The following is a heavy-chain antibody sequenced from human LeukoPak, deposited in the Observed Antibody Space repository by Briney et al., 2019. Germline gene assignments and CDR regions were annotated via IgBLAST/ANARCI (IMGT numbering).Heavy chain of an antibody. J-gene: IGHJ6*03. V-gene: IGHV4-59*01. CDR3: ARPANDILTGYYPRVEYYYYMDV. CDR1: GGSISSYY. CDR2: IYYSGST. D-gene: IGHD3-9*01. Sequence: KSSETLSLTCTVSGGSISSYYWSWIRQPPGKGLEWIGYIYYSGSTNYNPSLKSRVTISVDTSKNQFSLKLSSVTAADTAVYYCARPANDILTGYYPRVEYYYYMDVWGKGTTVTVSS.